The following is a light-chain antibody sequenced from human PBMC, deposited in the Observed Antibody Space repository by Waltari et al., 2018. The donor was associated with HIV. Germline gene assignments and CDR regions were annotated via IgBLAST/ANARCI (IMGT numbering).Light chain of an antibody. V-gene: IGLV1-47*01. CDR2: NDY. CDR1: SSNGGIVN. CDR3: AAWDNILSGYV. Sequence: SALTQPPSTSGTPGQRVTMSCSGSSSNGGIVNVYWYQQIPGTAPKLLIYNDYQRPSGVPDRFSGSKSGTSASLAISGLRSEDEADYYCAAWDNILSGYVFGTGTKVTVL. J-gene: IGLJ1*01.